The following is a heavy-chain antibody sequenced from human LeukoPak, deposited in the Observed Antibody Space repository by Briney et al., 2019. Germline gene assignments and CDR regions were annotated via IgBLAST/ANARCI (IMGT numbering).Heavy chain of an antibody. V-gene: IGHV4-38-2*01. CDR1: GYSISSGYY. D-gene: IGHD3-16*02. CDR3: ARVEGHYDYVWGSYRPTNTFDY. J-gene: IGHJ4*02. CDR2: IYHSGST. Sequence: SETLSLTCAVSGYSISSGYYWGWIRQPPGKGLEWIGSIYHSGSTYYNPSLKSRVTISVDTSKNQFSLKLSSVTAADTAVYYCARVEGHYDYVWGSYRPTNTFDYWGQGTLVTVSS.